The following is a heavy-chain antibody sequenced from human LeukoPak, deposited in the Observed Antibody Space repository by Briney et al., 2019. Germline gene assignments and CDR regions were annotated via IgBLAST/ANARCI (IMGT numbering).Heavy chain of an antibody. CDR2: IYHSGST. CDR3: AGSPDTLTTFDY. CDR1: GGSISRGDYY. V-gene: IGHV4-30-4*01. Sequence: SETLSLTCTVSGGSISRGDYYWSWIRQPPGKGLEWIGSIYHSGSTYYNPSLKSRLTISVDTSKNQSSLKLSSVTAADTAVYYCAGSPDTLTTFDYWGQGTLVTVSS. J-gene: IGHJ4*02. D-gene: IGHD4-11*01.